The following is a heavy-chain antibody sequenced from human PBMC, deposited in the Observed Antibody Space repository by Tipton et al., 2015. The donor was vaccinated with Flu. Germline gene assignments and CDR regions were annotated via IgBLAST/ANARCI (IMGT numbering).Heavy chain of an antibody. D-gene: IGHD6-6*01. Sequence: LRLSCTVSGGSISSGSYYWSWIRQPAGRGLEWIGRIYTTGIPNYNPSLRSRVTISIDTSKNQFSLKLSSVTAADTAVYYCASYSSSYFDYWGQGTLVTVSS. CDR2: IYTTGIP. CDR3: ASYSSSYFDY. J-gene: IGHJ4*02. CDR1: GGSISSGSYY. V-gene: IGHV4-61*02.